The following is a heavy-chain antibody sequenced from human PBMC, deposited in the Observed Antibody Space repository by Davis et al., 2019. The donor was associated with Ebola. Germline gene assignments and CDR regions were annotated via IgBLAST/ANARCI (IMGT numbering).Heavy chain of an antibody. V-gene: IGHV3-23*01. CDR3: AKRGYYYDSSGYSYYFDY. Sequence: GGSLRLSCAASGFTFSSYAMSWVRQAPGKGLEWVSAISGSGGSTYYADSVKGRFTISRDNSKNTLYLQMNSLRAEDTAVYYCAKRGYYYDSSGYSYYFDYWGQGTLVTVSS. CDR2: ISGSGGST. CDR1: GFTFSSYA. D-gene: IGHD3-22*01. J-gene: IGHJ4*02.